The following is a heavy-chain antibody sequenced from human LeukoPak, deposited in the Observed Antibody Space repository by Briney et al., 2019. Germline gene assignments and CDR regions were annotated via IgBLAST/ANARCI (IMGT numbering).Heavy chain of an antibody. J-gene: IGHJ3*02. D-gene: IGHD3-22*01. CDR3: ARGAYYDSSGYYDAFDI. Sequence: PSETLSLTCTVSGGSVSSGSYYWSWIRQPPGKGLEWIGYIYYSGSTNYNPSLKSRVTISVDTSKNQFSLKLSSVTAADTAVYYCARGAYYDSSGYYDAFDIWGQGTMVTVSS. CDR1: GGSVSSGSYY. CDR2: IYYSGST. V-gene: IGHV4-61*01.